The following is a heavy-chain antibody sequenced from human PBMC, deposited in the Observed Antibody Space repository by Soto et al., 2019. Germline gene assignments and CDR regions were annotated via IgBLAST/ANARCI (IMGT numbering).Heavy chain of an antibody. CDR1: GYTFTHYA. D-gene: IGHD2-8*01. V-gene: IGHV1-3*04. CDR2: INTDNGNT. J-gene: IGHJ3*02. Sequence: QVQLVQSGAEVKQPGASVKVSCKSSGYTFTHYAMHWVRQALGQGLEWLGWINTDNGNTAFSQKFQGRVSITMDTSASTAYVELSSLISEDTAVYYCARQGDSRILRDTFDIWGQGTLVTVAS. CDR3: ARQGDSRILRDTFDI.